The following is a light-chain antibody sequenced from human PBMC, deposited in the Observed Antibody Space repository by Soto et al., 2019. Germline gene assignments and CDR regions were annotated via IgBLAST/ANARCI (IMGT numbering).Light chain of an antibody. CDR3: QQCYTWPLT. Sequence: EIVLTQSPATLSLSPGERATLSCRASQSISIFLAWYQKKPGQAPRLLIHDASNRATGIPARFSGSGSGTDFTLTISSLEPGDFAVYYCQQCYTWPLTFGEGTNVEIK. J-gene: IGKJ4*01. CDR2: DAS. V-gene: IGKV3-11*01. CDR1: QSISIF.